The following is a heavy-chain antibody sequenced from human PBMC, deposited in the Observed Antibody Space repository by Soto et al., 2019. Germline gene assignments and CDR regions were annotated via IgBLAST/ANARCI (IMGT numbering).Heavy chain of an antibody. D-gene: IGHD2-21*02. CDR3: ARXXXYSGDDHYYYFDMDV. CDR1: GGTFNNYP. CDR2: SIPIFGTA. Sequence: QVQLVQSGAEVKKPASSVKVSCKASGGTFNNYPITWVRQAPGEGLEWMGGSIPIFGTANYAQNFQGRVTISVDESTSTAYMELSSLRSEDTAVYYCARXXXYSGDDHYYYFDMDVWGQGTTVTVSS. J-gene: IGHJ6*02. V-gene: IGHV1-69*01.